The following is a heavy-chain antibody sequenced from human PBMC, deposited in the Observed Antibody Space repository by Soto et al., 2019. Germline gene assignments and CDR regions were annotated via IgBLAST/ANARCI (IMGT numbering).Heavy chain of an antibody. V-gene: IGHV1-8*02. CDR3: ARSAPFSNAGLEYLYYMDV. Sequence: QVQLVQSGAEVKKPGASVKVSCKASGYIFTSYNINWVRQAAGHGLEWMGWVNPDSGHTVYAQKFQGRVTMTRDTSIGTAHMELRSLTPEDTAVYYCARSAPFSNAGLEYLYYMDVWGKGASVTVSS. CDR1: GYIFTSYN. J-gene: IGHJ6*03. CDR2: VNPDSGHT. D-gene: IGHD4-4*01.